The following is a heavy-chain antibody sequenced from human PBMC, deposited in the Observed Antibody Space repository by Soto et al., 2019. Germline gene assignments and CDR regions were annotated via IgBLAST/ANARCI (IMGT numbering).Heavy chain of an antibody. CDR2: ISASTRNT. J-gene: IGHJ2*01. CDR1: GYTFSDYA. CDR3: LRCYCSVGSCCACWHFDL. D-gene: IGHD2-15*01. V-gene: IGHV1-18*01. Sequence: QVQLVQSGGEVKKPGASVKVSCQASGYTFSDYAISWVRQAPGQGLEWMGWISASTRNTDQAQNFQGRVIMTLDTSTNTAYMELRSLRSDDTAVYYCLRCYCSVGSCCACWHFDLWGRGTLVTVSS.